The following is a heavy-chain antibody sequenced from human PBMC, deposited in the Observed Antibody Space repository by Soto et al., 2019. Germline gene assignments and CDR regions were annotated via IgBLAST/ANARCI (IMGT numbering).Heavy chain of an antibody. Sequence: ASVKVSCKASGYTLTSYAMHWVRQAPGQRLEWMGWINAGNGNTKYSQKFQGRVTITRDTSASTAYMELSSLRSEDTAVYYCARALVGANYYFDYWGPETLLVTVSS. CDR1: GYTLTSYA. CDR3: ARALVGANYYFDY. V-gene: IGHV1-3*01. CDR2: INAGNGNT. D-gene: IGHD1-26*01. J-gene: IGHJ4*03.